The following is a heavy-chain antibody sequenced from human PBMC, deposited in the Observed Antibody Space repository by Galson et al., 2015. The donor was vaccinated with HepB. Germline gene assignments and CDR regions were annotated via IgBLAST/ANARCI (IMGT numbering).Heavy chain of an antibody. CDR3: AREGTSVTTSNYYYGMDV. V-gene: IGHV3-48*03. CDR2: ISSSGNTI. J-gene: IGHJ6*02. CDR1: GFTFSSYE. D-gene: IGHD4-17*01. Sequence: SLRLSCAAPGFTFSSYEMNWVRQAPEKGLEWVSYISSSGNTIYYADSVKGRFTISRDNAKNSLYLQMNSLRAEDTAVYYCAREGTSVTTSNYYYGMDVWGQGTTVTVSS.